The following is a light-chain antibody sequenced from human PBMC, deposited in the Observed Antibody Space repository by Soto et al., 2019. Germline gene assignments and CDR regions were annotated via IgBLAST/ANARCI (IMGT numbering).Light chain of an antibody. J-gene: IGKJ3*01. Sequence: DIQMTQSPSSLSASVGDRVTITCRASQSISSYLNWYQQKPGKAPKLLIYAASSLQSGVPSRFSGSGSGTDFTLTISSLQPEDFATYYCQQCYSTLFTLGPGTKVDIK. CDR3: QQCYSTLFT. V-gene: IGKV1-39*01. CDR2: AAS. CDR1: QSISSY.